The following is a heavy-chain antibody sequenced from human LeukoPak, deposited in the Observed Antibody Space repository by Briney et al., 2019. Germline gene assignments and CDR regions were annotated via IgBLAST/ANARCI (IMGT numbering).Heavy chain of an antibody. J-gene: IGHJ5*02. D-gene: IGHD3-22*01. Sequence: SETLSLTCAVSGYSISSGYYWGWIRQPPGKGLEWIGSVYHSGSTYYNPSLKSRGTISVDTSKNQFSLKLSTVTAAGTAVYYCARHGNYYDTSQSDPWGQGTLVTVSS. CDR3: ARHGNYYDTSQSDP. CDR1: GYSISSGYY. CDR2: VYHSGST. V-gene: IGHV4-38-2*01.